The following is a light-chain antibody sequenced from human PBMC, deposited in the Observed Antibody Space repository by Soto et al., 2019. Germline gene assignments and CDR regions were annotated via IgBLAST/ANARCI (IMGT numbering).Light chain of an antibody. J-gene: IGKJ2*01. Sequence: EIVMTQSPATLSVSPGERATLSCRASQSVSSNLAWYQQKPGQAPRLLIYGASTRATGIPARFSGSGSGTEFTLTISSRQSEDFAFYYYQQYNNWPYTFGQGTKLEIK. CDR1: QSVSSN. CDR3: QQYNNWPYT. CDR2: GAS. V-gene: IGKV3-15*01.